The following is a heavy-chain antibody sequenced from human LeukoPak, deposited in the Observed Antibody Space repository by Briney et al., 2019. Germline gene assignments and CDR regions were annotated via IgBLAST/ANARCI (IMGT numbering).Heavy chain of an antibody. CDR3: ARGRDDYCFDY. CDR2: IYSGDST. D-gene: IGHD5-24*01. V-gene: IGHV3-66*01. CDR1: GFTFSSYA. J-gene: IGHJ4*02. Sequence: GGSLRLSCAASGFTFSSYAMHWVRQAPGKGLEWVSVIYSGDSTYYADSVKGRFTISRDNSKNTLYLQMNSLRTEDTAVYYCARGRDDYCFDYWGQGTLVTVSS.